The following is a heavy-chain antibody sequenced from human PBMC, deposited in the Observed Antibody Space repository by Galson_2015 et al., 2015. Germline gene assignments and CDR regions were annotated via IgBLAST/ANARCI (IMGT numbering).Heavy chain of an antibody. Sequence: SLRLSCAASGLSVSSNYMSWVRQAPGKGLEWVSVIHSGGTTYYADSVKGRFTISRDNSKNTLYLQMNSLRAEDTAVYYCARDDYTNSHRVDLWGQGTLLTVSS. CDR3: ARDDYTNSHRVDL. V-gene: IGHV3-53*01. CDR2: IHSGGTT. CDR1: GLSVSSNY. J-gene: IGHJ5*02. D-gene: IGHD4-11*01.